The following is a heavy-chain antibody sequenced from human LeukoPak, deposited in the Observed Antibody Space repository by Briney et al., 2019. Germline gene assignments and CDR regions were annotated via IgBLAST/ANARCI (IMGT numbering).Heavy chain of an antibody. V-gene: IGHV4-34*01. D-gene: IGHD6-13*01. CDR3: ARKSIVTAGRKPYDY. CDR2: IDHSGRT. CDR1: GGSFNGYY. Sequence: SETLSLICAVYGGSFNGYYWSWIRQSPGKGLEWIGEIDHSGRTNSNPSLKSRVIISVDMSKNQFSLRLTSVTAADTAIYYCARKSIVTAGRKPYDYWDQGTLVTVSS. J-gene: IGHJ4*02.